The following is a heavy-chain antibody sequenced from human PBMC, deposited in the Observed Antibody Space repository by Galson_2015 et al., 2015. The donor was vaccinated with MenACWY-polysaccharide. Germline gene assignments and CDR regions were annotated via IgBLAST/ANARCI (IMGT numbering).Heavy chain of an antibody. J-gene: IGHJ4*02. CDR1: GLTLSGHG. CDR2: ITRDGRST. Sequence: CLRLRCAAAGLTLSGHGLHWLRHAPGTGLVGVPRITRDGRSTNYAHSAQGPFTTCGDNTKTTPYLQMNSLSAETTAVYYCERGGGRFRENYYFDCWGQGTLVTVSS. CDR3: ERGGGRFRENYYFDC. D-gene: IGHD3-16*01. V-gene: IGHV3-74*01.